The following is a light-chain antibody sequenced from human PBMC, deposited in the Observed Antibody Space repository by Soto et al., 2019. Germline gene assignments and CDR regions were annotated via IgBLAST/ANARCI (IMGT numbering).Light chain of an antibody. CDR1: RSNIGSNP. V-gene: IGLV1-44*01. CDR2: RDN. Sequence: QSVLTQPPSASGTPGQRVTISCSGSRSNIGSNPVQWYLQVPGTAPKLLIYRDNERPSGVPDRCSGSKSGTSASLAISGLQSEDEADYHCATWDDGLYGPVFGGGTKLTVL. CDR3: ATWDDGLYGPV. J-gene: IGLJ3*02.